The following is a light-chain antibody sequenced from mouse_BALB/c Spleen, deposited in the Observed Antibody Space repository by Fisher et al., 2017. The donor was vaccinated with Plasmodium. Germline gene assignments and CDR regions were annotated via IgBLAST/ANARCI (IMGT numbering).Light chain of an antibody. J-gene: IGKJ5*01. Sequence: DIVITQSTATLSVTPGDRVSLSCRASQRISNNLHWYQQKSHECPRLLIKFASQSMSGVPTRFSGSGSGTDFTLTINSVETEDFGLYFCQQSDSWPLTFGAGTKLELK. CDR3: QQSDSWPLT. CDR2: FAS. CDR1: QRISNN. V-gene: IGKV5-45*01.